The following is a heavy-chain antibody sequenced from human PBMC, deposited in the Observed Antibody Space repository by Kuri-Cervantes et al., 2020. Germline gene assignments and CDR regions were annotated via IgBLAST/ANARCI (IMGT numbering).Heavy chain of an antibody. CDR3: AKGTTMVRRLTYYLDH. J-gene: IGHJ4*02. V-gene: IGHV3-71*01. CDR2: IRTITYGGTI. Sequence: GGSLRLSCAASGFTFSSYGMHWVRQAPGKGLEWVGFIRTITYGGTIEYAASVKGRFTISRDNSKNTLYLQMDSLRGEDAAVYYCAKGTTMVRRLTYYLDHWGQGTLVTVSS. D-gene: IGHD3-10*01. CDR1: GFTFSSYG.